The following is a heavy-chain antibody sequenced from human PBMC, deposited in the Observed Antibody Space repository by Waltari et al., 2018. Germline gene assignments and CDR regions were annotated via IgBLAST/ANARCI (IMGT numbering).Heavy chain of an antibody. V-gene: IGHV3-48*03. D-gene: IGHD2-2*02. CDR3: ARDFGCSSTSCYKWNG. J-gene: IGHJ4*02. Sequence: EVQLVESGGGLVQPGGSLRLSCAASGFTFSSYEMNWVRQAPGKGLEWVSYMSSSGSTIYYADSGKGRFTISRDNAKNSLYLQMNSLRAEDTAVYYCARDFGCSSTSCYKWNGWGQGTLVTVSS. CDR1: GFTFSSYE. CDR2: MSSSGSTI.